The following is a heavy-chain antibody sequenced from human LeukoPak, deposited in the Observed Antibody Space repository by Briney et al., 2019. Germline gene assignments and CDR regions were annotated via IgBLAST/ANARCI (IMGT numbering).Heavy chain of an antibody. V-gene: IGHV3-9*01. J-gene: IGHJ3*02. D-gene: IGHD3-10*01. CDR1: GFTFDDYA. Sequence: HPGGSLRLSCAASGFTFDDYAMHWVRQAPGKGLEWVSGISWNSGSIGYADSVKGRFTISRDNAKNSLYLQMNSLRAEDTALYYCAKDTLRHPLLWFGLDAFDIWGQGTMVTVSS. CDR3: AKDTLRHPLLWFGLDAFDI. CDR2: ISWNSGSI.